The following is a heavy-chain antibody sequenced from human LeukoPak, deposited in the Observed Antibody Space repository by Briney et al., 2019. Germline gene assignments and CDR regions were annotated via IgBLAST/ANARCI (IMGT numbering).Heavy chain of an antibody. Sequence: SETLSLTCTVSGGSISTSSYYWGWVRQPPGKGLEWIGNIFYSGSTYYSPSLKSRVTISLDTSRNQFSLKLNSVTAADTAVYYCARVPRQWLVRAHLNWFDPWGQGTLVTVSS. J-gene: IGHJ5*02. D-gene: IGHD6-19*01. CDR2: IFYSGST. CDR3: ARVPRQWLVRAHLNWFDP. CDR1: GGSISTSSYY. V-gene: IGHV4-39*07.